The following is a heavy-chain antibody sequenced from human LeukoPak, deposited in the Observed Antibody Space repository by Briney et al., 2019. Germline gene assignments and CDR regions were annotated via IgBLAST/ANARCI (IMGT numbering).Heavy chain of an antibody. CDR3: AKDTSGRRSSWYGALDI. D-gene: IGHD6-13*01. V-gene: IGHV3-9*01. J-gene: IGHJ3*02. CDR2: ISWKSGSI. Sequence: GGSLRLSCAASGFTFDDYAMHWVRQASGKGLEWVSGISWKSGSIGYADSVKGRFTISRDNAKKSLYLQMNSPRAEDTAVYYCAKDTSGRRSSWYGALDIWGQGTMVNVSS. CDR1: GFTFDDYA.